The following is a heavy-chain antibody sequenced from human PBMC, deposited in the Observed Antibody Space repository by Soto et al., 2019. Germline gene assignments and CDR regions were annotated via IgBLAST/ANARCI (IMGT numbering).Heavy chain of an antibody. V-gene: IGHV3-74*01. CDR3: AREDEQLGNWFDP. J-gene: IGHJ5*02. CDR1: GFTFSSCW. D-gene: IGHD6-6*01. CDR2: INSDGSST. Sequence: GGSLRLSCAASGFTFSSCWMHWVRQAPGKGLVWVSRINSDGSSTSYADSVKGRFTISRDNAKNTLYLQMNSLRAEDTAVYYCAREDEQLGNWFDPWGQGTLVTVSS.